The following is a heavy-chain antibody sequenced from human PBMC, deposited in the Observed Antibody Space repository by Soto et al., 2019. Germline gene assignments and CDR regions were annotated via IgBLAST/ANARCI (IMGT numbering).Heavy chain of an antibody. D-gene: IGHD1-1*01. CDR2: IYYSGST. CDR1: GGSGNSGGYH. J-gene: IGHJ6*02. CDR3: ARAPIPNWNYYGMDV. Sequence: SEPMCVNCTVSGGSGNSGGYHRSWIRQHPGKGLEWIGDIYYSGSTYYNPSLKSRVTISIDTSTNHFSLHLSALTAADTAVYYCARAPIPNWNYYGMDVWGQGTTVTVSS. V-gene: IGHV4-31*03.